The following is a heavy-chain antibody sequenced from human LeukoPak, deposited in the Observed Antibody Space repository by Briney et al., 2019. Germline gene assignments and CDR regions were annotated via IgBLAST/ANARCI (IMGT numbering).Heavy chain of an antibody. J-gene: IGHJ4*02. Sequence: QPGGSLRLSCAASGFTFSSYAMSWVRQAPGKGLEWVSAISGSGGSTYYADSVKGRFTISRDNSKNTLYLQMNSLRAEDTAVYYCAKTPTYYYDSSGYWEGDCYFDYWSQGTLVTVSS. V-gene: IGHV3-23*01. D-gene: IGHD3-22*01. CDR2: ISGSGGST. CDR3: AKTPTYYYDSSGYWEGDCYFDY. CDR1: GFTFSSYA.